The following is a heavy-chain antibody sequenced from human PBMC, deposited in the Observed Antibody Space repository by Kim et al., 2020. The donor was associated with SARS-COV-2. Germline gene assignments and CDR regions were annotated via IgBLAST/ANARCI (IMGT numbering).Heavy chain of an antibody. V-gene: IGHV3-48*04. J-gene: IGHJ4*02. Sequence: GGSLRLSCATSGFKFNTYAMNWVRQAPGKGLEWVSYISGSSNTIYYADSVEGRFFISRDNAENSLYLQMNSLRAEDTAVYYCARDRGYAGGTYYFDSWGQGTLVTVSS. CDR1: GFKFNTYA. CDR3: ARDRGYAGGTYYFDS. D-gene: IGHD3-22*01. CDR2: ISGSSNTI.